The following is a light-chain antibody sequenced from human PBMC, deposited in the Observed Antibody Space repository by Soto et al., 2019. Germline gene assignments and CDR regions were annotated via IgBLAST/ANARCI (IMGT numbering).Light chain of an antibody. CDR1: QSISNW. CDR3: QQYNSYLFT. Sequence: DIQMTQSPSTLSASVKDRVTITCRASQSISNWLAWYQQKPGKAPKLLIYKASTVESGVSSRFSGSGSGTEFTLTISSLQPDDFAHYYCQQYNSYLFTFGPGTKVVVK. V-gene: IGKV1-5*03. J-gene: IGKJ3*01. CDR2: KAS.